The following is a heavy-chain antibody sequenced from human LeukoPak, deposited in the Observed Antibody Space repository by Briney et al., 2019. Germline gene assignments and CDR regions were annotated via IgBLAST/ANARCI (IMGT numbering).Heavy chain of an antibody. J-gene: IGHJ6*03. Sequence: SQTLSLTCAISGDSVSSNSAAWNWIRQSPSRGLEWLGRTYYRSKWYNDYAVSVKSRITINPDTSKNQFSLQLNSVTPEDTAVYYCARDLHIRGGSGWYTYYYYYMDVWGKGTTVTVSS. CDR2: TYYRSKWYN. V-gene: IGHV6-1*01. CDR1: GDSVSSNSAA. D-gene: IGHD6-19*01. CDR3: ARDLHIRGGSGWYTYYYYYMDV.